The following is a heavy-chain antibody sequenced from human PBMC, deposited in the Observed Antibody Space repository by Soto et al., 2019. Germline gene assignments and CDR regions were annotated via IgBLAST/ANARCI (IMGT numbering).Heavy chain of an antibody. CDR3: AKLQHNAYYYVMDV. D-gene: IGHD1-1*01. J-gene: IGHJ6*02. CDR2: ITGSGAT. Sequence: GGSLRLSCEGSGFTFSSSAMRWVRQAPGQGLEWVSSITGSGATHYTDSVKGRFTISRDDSKNTLYLQMDSLRAEDTAVYYCAKLQHNAYYYVMDVWGQGTTVTVSS. V-gene: IGHV3-23*01. CDR1: GFTFSSSA.